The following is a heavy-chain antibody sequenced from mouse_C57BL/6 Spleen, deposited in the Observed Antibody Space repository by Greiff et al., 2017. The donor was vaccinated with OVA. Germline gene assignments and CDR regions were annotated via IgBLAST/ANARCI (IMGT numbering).Heavy chain of an antibody. CDR2: IDPSDSET. CDR1: GYTFTSYW. Sequence: VKLQQPGAELVRPGSSVKLSCKASGYTFTSYWMHWVKQRPIQGLEWIGNIDPSDSETHYNQKFKDKATLTVDKSSSTAYMQLSSLTSEDSAVYYCARRYSNFYAMDYWGQGTSVTVSS. V-gene: IGHV1-52*01. J-gene: IGHJ4*01. D-gene: IGHD2-5*01. CDR3: ARRYSNFYAMDY.